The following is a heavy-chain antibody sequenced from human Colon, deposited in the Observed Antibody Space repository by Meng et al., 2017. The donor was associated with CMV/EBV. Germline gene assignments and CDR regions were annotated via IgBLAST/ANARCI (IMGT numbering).Heavy chain of an antibody. D-gene: IGHD2-2*01. CDR3: ARGSTGFYYGMDV. CDR1: GFTFSSYS. CDR2: ISSSSSYI. Sequence: GESLKISCAASGFTFSSYSMNWVRQAPGKGLEWVSSISSSSSYIYYADSVKDRFTISRDNAKNSLYLQMNSLRAEDTAVYYCARGSTGFYYGMDVWGQGTTVTVSS. V-gene: IGHV3-21*01. J-gene: IGHJ6*02.